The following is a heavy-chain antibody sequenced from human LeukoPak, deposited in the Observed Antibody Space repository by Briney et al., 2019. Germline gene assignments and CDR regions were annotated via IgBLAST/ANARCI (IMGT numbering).Heavy chain of an antibody. D-gene: IGHD2-15*01. V-gene: IGHV3-66*01. CDR2: IYSGGST. Sequence: GGSLRLSCAASGFTFSNYAMHWVRQAPGKGLEWVSVIYSGGSTYYADSVKGRFTISRDNSKNTLYLQMNSLRAEDTAVYYCASSLVVTNFDYWGQGTLVTVSS. J-gene: IGHJ4*02. CDR1: GFTFSNYA. CDR3: ASSLVVTNFDY.